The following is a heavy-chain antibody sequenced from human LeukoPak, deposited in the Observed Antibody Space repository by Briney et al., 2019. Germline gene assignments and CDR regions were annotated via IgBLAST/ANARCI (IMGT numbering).Heavy chain of an antibody. CDR2: ISYEGGNK. CDR1: GFIFSTYG. CDR3: AKDRHRRGYDPDGMDV. V-gene: IGHV3-30*18. J-gene: IGHJ6*02. Sequence: GGSLRLSCVASGFIFSTYGMNWVRQAPGKGLEWVAVISYEGGNKDYSDSVKGRFTISRDNSKSTLYLQLNSLRADDTAVYYCAKDRHRRGYDPDGMDVWAQGTTVTVSS. D-gene: IGHD5-12*01.